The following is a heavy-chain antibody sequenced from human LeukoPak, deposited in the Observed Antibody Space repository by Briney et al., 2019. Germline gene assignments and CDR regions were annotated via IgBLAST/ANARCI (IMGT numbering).Heavy chain of an antibody. CDR1: GGSFSGYY. CDR3: ARIAAVTTGNYYYYYMDV. D-gene: IGHD4-17*01. J-gene: IGHJ6*03. V-gene: IGHV4-34*01. Sequence: SETLSLTCAVYGGSFSGYYWSWIRQPPGKGLEWIGEINHGGSTNYNPSLKSRVTISVDTSKNQFSLKLSTVTAADTAVYYCARIAAVTTGNYYYYYMDVWGKGTTVTVSS. CDR2: INHGGST.